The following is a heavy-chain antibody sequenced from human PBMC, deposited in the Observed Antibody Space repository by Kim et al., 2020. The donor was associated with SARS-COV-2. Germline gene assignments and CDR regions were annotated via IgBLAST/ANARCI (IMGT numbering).Heavy chain of an antibody. CDR3: VRHGSRGHPPL. CDR1: GGSISSFY. CDR2: IYYSGSA. Sequence: SETLSLTCNVSGGSISSFYWSWIRQPPGKALEYIGYIYYSGSANYNPSLKSRVIISVDTAKNQFSLKLSSVTVADTAVYYCVRHGSRGHPPLLGQGRMVT. D-gene: IGHD1-1*01. V-gene: IGHV4-59*08. J-gene: IGHJ3*01.